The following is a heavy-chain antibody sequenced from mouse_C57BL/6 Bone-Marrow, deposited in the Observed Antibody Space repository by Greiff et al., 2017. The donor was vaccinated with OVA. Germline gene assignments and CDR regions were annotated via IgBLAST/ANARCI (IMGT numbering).Heavy chain of an antibody. CDR3: ARDDYGSWYFDV. Sequence: VQRVESGAELARPGASVKLSCKASGYTFTSYGISWVKQRTGQGLEWIGEIYPRSGNTYYNEKFKGKATLTADKSSSTAYMELRSLTSEDSAVYFCARDDYGSWYFDVWGTGTTVTVSS. D-gene: IGHD1-1*01. J-gene: IGHJ1*03. V-gene: IGHV1-81*01. CDR2: IYPRSGNT. CDR1: GYTFTSYG.